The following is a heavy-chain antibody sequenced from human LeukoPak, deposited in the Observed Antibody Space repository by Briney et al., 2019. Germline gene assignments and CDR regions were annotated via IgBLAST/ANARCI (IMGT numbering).Heavy chain of an antibody. CDR3: AKAVKYNWMGSDY. Sequence: GGSLRLSCAASGFTFSSYGMHWVRQAPGKGLEWVAFIRYDGSNKYYADSVKGRFTISRDNSKNTLYLQMNSLRAEDTAVYYCAKAVKYNWMGSDYWGQGTLVTVSS. CDR2: IRYDGSNK. D-gene: IGHD1-20*01. J-gene: IGHJ4*02. CDR1: GFTFSSYG. V-gene: IGHV3-30*02.